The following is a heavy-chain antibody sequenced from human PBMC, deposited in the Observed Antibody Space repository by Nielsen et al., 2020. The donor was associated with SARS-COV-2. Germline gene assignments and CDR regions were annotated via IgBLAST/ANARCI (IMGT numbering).Heavy chain of an antibody. CDR1: GFTFSSYW. V-gene: IGHV3-74*01. J-gene: IGHJ4*02. CDR2: INSDGSST. Sequence: GGSLRLSCAASGFTFSSYWMHWVRQAPGKGLVWVSRINSDGSSTSYADSVKGRFTISRDNAKNTLYLQMNSLRAEDTAVYYCTTDGPFYRGPPHFDYWGQGTLVTVSS. D-gene: IGHD4-11*01. CDR3: TTDGPFYRGPPHFDY.